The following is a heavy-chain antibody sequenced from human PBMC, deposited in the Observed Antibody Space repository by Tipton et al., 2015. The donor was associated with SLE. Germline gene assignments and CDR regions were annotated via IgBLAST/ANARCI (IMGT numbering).Heavy chain of an antibody. V-gene: IGHV4-4*02. CDR3: ATLAGGYYSSPRVVWFFDL. CDR1: GASISSNNW. Sequence: TLSLTCAVSGASISSNNWWSWVRQSPGKGLEWIGEISHRGTTNYNPSLKSRVTISLDKSKSQFSLNLSSVTAADTAIYYCATLAGGYYSSPRVVWFFDLWGLGTLVTVSS. J-gene: IGHJ2*01. D-gene: IGHD3-10*01. CDR2: ISHRGTT.